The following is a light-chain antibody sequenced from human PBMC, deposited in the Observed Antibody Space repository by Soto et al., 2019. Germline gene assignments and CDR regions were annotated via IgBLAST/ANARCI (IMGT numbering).Light chain of an antibody. V-gene: IGKV3-11*01. CDR3: QQRSNWPFT. CDR1: QSVTSY. J-gene: IGKJ3*01. Sequence: EIVLTQSPATLSLSPGERATLSCRASQSVTSYLAWYQQKPGQAPRLLNYDASNRATGIPARFIGSRSGTDFTLTISSLETEDFAVADSQQRSNWPFTFGRRTKVDIK. CDR2: DAS.